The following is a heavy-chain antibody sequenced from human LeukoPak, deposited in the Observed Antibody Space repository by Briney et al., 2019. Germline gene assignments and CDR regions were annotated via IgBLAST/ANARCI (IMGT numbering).Heavy chain of an antibody. J-gene: IGHJ4*02. D-gene: IGHD6-13*01. CDR1: GFTVSSSY. CDR3: ARDNEGIAAAGPTNYFDY. Sequence: SGGSLRLSCAASGFTVSSSYMTWVRQAPGKGLEWVSVIRSGGSTVYADSVKGRFTISRDNSKNTLYLQMNSLRAEDTAVYYCARDNEGIAAAGPTNYFDYWGQGTLVTVSS. CDR2: IRSGGST. V-gene: IGHV3-53*05.